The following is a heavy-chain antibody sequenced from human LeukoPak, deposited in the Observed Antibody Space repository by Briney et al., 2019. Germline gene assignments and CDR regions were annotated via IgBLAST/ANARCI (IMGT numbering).Heavy chain of an antibody. V-gene: IGHV3-66*01. D-gene: IGHD2-2*01. CDR3: AGTVVPAATGYYGMDV. J-gene: IGHJ6*02. Sequence: GGSVRLSCAASGFTFSGYAMNWVRQAPGKGLEWVSVIYSGGSTYYADSVRGRFTISRDNSKNTLYLQMNSLRAEDTAVYYCAGTVVPAATGYYGMDVWGQGTTVTVSS. CDR2: IYSGGST. CDR1: GFTFSGYA.